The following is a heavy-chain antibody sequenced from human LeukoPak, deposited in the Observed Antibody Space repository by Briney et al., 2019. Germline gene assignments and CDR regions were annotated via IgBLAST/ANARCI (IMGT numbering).Heavy chain of an antibody. D-gene: IGHD4-17*01. CDR2: INPSGGST. J-gene: IGHJ4*02. CDR1: GYTFTSYY. CDR3: ASIFLGMTTVQRGFY. Sequence: ASVKVSCKASGYTFTSYYMHWVRQAPGQGLEWMGIINPSGGSTSYAQKFQGRVTMTRDTSTSTVYMELNSLRAEDTAVYYCASIFLGMTTVQRGFYWGQGTLVTVSS. V-gene: IGHV1-46*01.